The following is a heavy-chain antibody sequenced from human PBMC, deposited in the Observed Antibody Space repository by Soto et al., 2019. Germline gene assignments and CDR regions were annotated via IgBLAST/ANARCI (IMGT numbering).Heavy chain of an antibody. Sequence: QLQLRESGPGLVEPSETLSLTCTVSGDSISSSRFYWGWIRQPPGKGLEWIGSIYYNGNTLYNPSLQSRVSISSDTSKNHFSLSLISVTATDTAVYYCVRQEGYRAGCPGYWGQGSQVTVSS. J-gene: IGHJ4*02. D-gene: IGHD5-18*01. CDR1: GDSISSSRFY. V-gene: IGHV4-39*01. CDR3: VRQEGYRAGCPGY. CDR2: IYYNGNT.